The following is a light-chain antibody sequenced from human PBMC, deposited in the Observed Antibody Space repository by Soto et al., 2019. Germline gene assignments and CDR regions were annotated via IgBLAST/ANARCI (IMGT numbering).Light chain of an antibody. J-gene: IGKJ5*01. CDR1: QSLVHSDGIAY. CDR2: KVS. Sequence: DVVMTQSPLSLPVTLGPPASISCRSNQSLVHSDGIAYFSWFQQRPGRSPRRLIYKVSSRDSGVPARVSGSGSGTDFALKISRVEAEDVGVYYCMQGTHWPITFGQGTRLEI. CDR3: MQGTHWPIT. V-gene: IGKV2-30*02.